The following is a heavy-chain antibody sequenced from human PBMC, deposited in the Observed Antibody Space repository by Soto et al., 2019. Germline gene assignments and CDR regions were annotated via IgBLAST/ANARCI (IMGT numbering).Heavy chain of an antibody. D-gene: IGHD3-22*01. CDR1: GGSISSYY. CDR3: ARYDDSSGYLDY. J-gene: IGHJ4*02. Sequence: SETLSLTCTVSGGSISSYYWSWIRQPPGKGLEWIGYIYYSGSTNYNPSLKSRVTISVDTSKNQFSLKLSSVTAADTAVYYCARYDDSSGYLDYWGQGTLVTVSS. CDR2: IYYSGST. V-gene: IGHV4-59*01.